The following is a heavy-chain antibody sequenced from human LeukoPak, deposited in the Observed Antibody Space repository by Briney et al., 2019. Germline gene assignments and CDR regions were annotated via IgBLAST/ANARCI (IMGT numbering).Heavy chain of an antibody. Sequence: PGGSLRLSCAASGFTFSSYAMSWVRQAPGKGLEWVSAISGSGGSTYYADSVKGRFTISRDNAKNSLYLQMNSLRAEDTAVYYCASGSYSRPFDYWGQGTLVTVSS. CDR2: ISGSGGST. J-gene: IGHJ4*02. V-gene: IGHV3-23*01. D-gene: IGHD1-26*01. CDR3: ASGSYSRPFDY. CDR1: GFTFSSYA.